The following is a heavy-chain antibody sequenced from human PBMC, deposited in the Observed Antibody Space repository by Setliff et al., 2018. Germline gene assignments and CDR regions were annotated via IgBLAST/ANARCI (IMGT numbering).Heavy chain of an antibody. CDR1: GYTLTELS. CDR2: FDPEDGET. D-gene: IGHD3-22*01. Sequence: ASVKVSCKVSGYTLTELSRHWVRQAPGKGLEWMGGFDPEDGETIYAQKFQGRVTMTEDTSTDTAYMELSSPRSEDTAVYYCATTHYDSSGYYYLERSAFDIWGQGTMVTVSS. V-gene: IGHV1-24*01. J-gene: IGHJ3*02. CDR3: ATTHYDSSGYYYLERSAFDI.